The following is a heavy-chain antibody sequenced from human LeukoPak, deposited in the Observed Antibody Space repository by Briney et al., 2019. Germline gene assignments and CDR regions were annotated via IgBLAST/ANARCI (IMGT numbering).Heavy chain of an antibody. J-gene: IGHJ6*03. V-gene: IGHV4-34*01. CDR2: INHSGST. CDR1: GGSFSGYY. CDR3: ARLSGYCSSTSCPTSYMDV. Sequence: PSETLSLTCAVYGGSFSGYYWSWVRQPPGKGLEWIGEINHSGSTNNNPSLKSRVTISVDTSKNQFSLKLSSVTAADTAVYYCARLSGYCSSTSCPTSYMDVWGKGTTVTVSS. D-gene: IGHD2-2*01.